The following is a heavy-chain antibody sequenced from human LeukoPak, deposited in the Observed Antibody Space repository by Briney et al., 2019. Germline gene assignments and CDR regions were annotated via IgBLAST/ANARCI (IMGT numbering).Heavy chain of an antibody. D-gene: IGHD1-26*01. Sequence: SETLSLTCTVSGGSISSYYWSWIRQPAGKGLEWIGRIYTSGSTNYNPSLKSRVTMSVDTSKNQFSLNLNSVTAADTAVYYFAVSTVGAPVPQPFDIWGQGTWVTVSS. J-gene: IGHJ3*02. CDR1: GGSISSYY. CDR2: IYTSGST. CDR3: AVSTVGAPVPQPFDI. V-gene: IGHV4-4*07.